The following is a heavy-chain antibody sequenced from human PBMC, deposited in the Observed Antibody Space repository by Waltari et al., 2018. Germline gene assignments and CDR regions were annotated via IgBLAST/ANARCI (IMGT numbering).Heavy chain of an antibody. D-gene: IGHD5-18*01. Sequence: QVQLVQSGAALKKPGSSVKVSCKASVRTFSSYAISWVRQAPGKGLEWMGGIIPIFGTANYAQKFQGRVTITADESTGTAYMELSSLRSEDTAVYYCARYGGPSTGYFDYWGQGTLVTVSS. CDR1: VRTFSSYA. V-gene: IGHV1-69*12. CDR3: ARYGGPSTGYFDY. J-gene: IGHJ4*02. CDR2: IIPIFGTA.